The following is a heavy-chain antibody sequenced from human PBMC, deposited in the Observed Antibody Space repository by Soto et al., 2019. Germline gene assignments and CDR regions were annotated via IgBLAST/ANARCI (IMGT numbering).Heavy chain of an antibody. CDR3: ASSPYYDFWSGYYLYYYYGMDV. V-gene: IGHV1-69*13. CDR2: IIPIFGTA. J-gene: IGHJ6*02. CDR1: GGTFSSYA. Sequence: GASVKVSCKASGGTFSSYAISWVRQAPGQGLEWMGGIIPIFGTANYARKFQGRVTITADESTSTAYMELSSLRSEDTAVYYCASSPYYDFWSGYYLYYYYGMDVWGQGTTVTVSS. D-gene: IGHD3-3*01.